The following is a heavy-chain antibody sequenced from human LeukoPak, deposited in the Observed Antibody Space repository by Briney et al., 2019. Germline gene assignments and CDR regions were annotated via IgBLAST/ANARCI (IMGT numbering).Heavy chain of an antibody. Sequence: ASVTVSCKASGYTFTIYDINWVRQAPGQGREWMGWMNPKSGNTGYAQKFQGRVTMTRNTSISTAYMELSSLRSEDTAVYYCARGRDSSGWYRPIYYYYYYGMDVWGQGTTVTVSS. CDR1: GYTFTIYD. D-gene: IGHD6-19*01. CDR3: ARGRDSSGWYRPIYYYYYYGMDV. V-gene: IGHV1-8*01. J-gene: IGHJ6*02. CDR2: MNPKSGNT.